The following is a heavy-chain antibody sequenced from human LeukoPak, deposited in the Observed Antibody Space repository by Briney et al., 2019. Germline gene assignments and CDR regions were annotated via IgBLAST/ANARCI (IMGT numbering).Heavy chain of an antibody. D-gene: IGHD3-22*01. J-gene: IGHJ4*02. CDR3: ARGRGGITMIVVASRRLYYFDY. CDR1: GGSISSVDYY. Sequence: SQTLSLTCTVSGGSISSVDYYWSWIRQPPGKGLEWIGYIYYSGATYYNPSLKSRITISVDTSKNQFSLRLSSVTAADTAVYYCARGRGGITMIVVASRRLYYFDYWGQGTLVTVSS. CDR2: IYYSGAT. V-gene: IGHV4-30-4*01.